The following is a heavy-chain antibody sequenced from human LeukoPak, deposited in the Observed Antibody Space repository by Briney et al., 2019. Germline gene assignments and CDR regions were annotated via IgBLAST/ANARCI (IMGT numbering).Heavy chain of an antibody. J-gene: IGHJ3*02. D-gene: IGHD2-15*01. Sequence: GGSLRLSCAASGFTFSAYNMNWVRRTPGKGLEWVSSITTSSSYMFYADSVRGRFTISRDNAKNSLYLQMNSLRAEDTAVYYCARDGGDCSGGSCYSTANAFDIWGQGTMVTVSS. CDR3: ARDGGDCSGGSCYSTANAFDI. CDR2: ITTSSSYM. CDR1: GFTFSAYN. V-gene: IGHV3-21*01.